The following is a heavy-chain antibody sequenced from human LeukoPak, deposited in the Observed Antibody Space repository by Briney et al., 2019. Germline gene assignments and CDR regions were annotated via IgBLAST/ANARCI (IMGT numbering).Heavy chain of an antibody. J-gene: IGHJ6*03. V-gene: IGHV3-23*01. CDR2: LTGSGGNT. D-gene: IGHD3-10*01. CDR3: VKFRGIQHYNYHMDV. Sequence: PGGSLRLSCAAFGFTFSSYAMSWVRQAPGKGLEWVSGLTGSGGNTYYADSVKGRSTISRDNSKNTLSLQMNSLRAEDAAVYYCVKFRGIQHYNYHMDVWGKGTTVTVSS. CDR1: GFTFSSYA.